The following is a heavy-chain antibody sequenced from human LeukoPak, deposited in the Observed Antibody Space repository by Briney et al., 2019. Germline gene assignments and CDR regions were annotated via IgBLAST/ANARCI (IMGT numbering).Heavy chain of an antibody. D-gene: IGHD6-13*01. CDR2: ISSSGSTI. CDR1: GFTFTSYS. V-gene: IGHV3-48*04. J-gene: IGHJ4*02. CDR3: ARDGVSSWYYFDS. Sequence: PGGSLRLSCAASGFTFTSYSMNWVRQAPGKGLEWVSYISSSGSTIYYADSVKGRFTISRDNAKNSLYLQMNSLRAEDTAVYYCARDGVSSWYYFDSWGQGTLVTVSS.